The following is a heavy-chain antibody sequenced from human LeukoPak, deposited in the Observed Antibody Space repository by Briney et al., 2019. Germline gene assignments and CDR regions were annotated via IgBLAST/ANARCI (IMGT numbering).Heavy chain of an antibody. D-gene: IGHD1-26*01. CDR2: IYTSGST. V-gene: IGHV4-61*02. Sequence: SQTLSLTCTVSGGSISSGSYYWSWLRQPAGTGLEWIGRIYTSGSTNYNPSLKSRVTISVDTSKNQFSLKLSSVTAADTAVYYCAREAWELLGRGWFDPWGQGTLVTVSS. CDR3: AREAWELLGRGWFDP. J-gene: IGHJ5*02. CDR1: GGSISSGSYY.